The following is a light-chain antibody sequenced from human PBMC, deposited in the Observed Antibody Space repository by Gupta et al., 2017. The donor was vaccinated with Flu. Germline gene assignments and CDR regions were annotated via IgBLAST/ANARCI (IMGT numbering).Light chain of an antibody. CDR3: AAWDDSLSGWV. V-gene: IGLV1-44*01. J-gene: IGLJ3*02. CDR1: SSNIGSNI. Sequence: RVTISCSGSSSNIGSNIVNWYQQLTGTAPKLLIYSNNERPSGVPDRFSGSKSGTSASLAISGLQSEDEADYYCAAWDDSLSGWVFGGGTRLTVL. CDR2: SNN.